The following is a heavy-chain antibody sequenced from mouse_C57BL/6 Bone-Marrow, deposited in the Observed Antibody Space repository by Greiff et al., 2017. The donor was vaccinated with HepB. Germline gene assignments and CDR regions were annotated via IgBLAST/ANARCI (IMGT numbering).Heavy chain of an antibody. Sequence: EVKLMESGGGLVQPKGSLKLSCAASGFSFNTYAMNWVRQAPGKGLEWVARIRSKSNNYATYYADSVKDRFTISRDDSESMLYLQMNNLKTEDTAMYYCVRGGITTVVAGAPYYAMDYWGQGTSVTVSS. CDR1: GFSFNTYA. J-gene: IGHJ4*01. D-gene: IGHD1-1*01. V-gene: IGHV10-1*01. CDR3: VRGGITTVVAGAPYYAMDY. CDR2: IRSKSNNYAT.